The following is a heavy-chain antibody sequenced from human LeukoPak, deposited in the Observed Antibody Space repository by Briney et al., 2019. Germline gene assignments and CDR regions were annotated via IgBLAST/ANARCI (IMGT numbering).Heavy chain of an antibody. CDR1: AFTFSSYG. J-gene: IGHJ4*02. CDR3: AKGLQLWAPVDY. V-gene: IGHV3-30*18. Sequence: GGSLRLSCAASAFTFSSYGMHWVRQAPGKRLEWVAVISYDGSNKYYADSVKGRFTISRDNSKNTLYLQMNSLRGEDTAVYYCAKGLQLWAPVDYWGQGTLVTVSS. CDR2: ISYDGSNK. D-gene: IGHD5-18*01.